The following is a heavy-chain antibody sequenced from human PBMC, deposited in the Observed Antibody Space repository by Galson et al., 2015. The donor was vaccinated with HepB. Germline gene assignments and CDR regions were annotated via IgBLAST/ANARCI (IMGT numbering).Heavy chain of an antibody. CDR3: VRAGFLADPKYPPAY. Sequence: SVKVSCKASGYTFLDYGFSWVRQAPGQGLEWLGWISANNGNTKYAQKFEDRVSLTTDTPTNTAHMEIKSLRSDDTAVYYCVRAGFLADPKYPPAYWGQGTLVTVSS. D-gene: IGHD2/OR15-2a*01. CDR2: ISANNGNT. V-gene: IGHV1-18*04. CDR1: GYTFLDYG. J-gene: IGHJ4*02.